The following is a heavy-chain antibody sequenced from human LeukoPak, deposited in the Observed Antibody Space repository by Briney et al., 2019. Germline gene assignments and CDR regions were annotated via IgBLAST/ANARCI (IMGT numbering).Heavy chain of an antibody. D-gene: IGHD2-15*01. CDR1: GFTFSSYT. CDR2: ISSSSNYI. V-gene: IGHV3-21*01. J-gene: IGHJ3*02. CDR3: ARETYCSGSSCYKGNAFDI. Sequence: GGSLRLSCAASGFTFSSYTMNWVRQAPGKGLEWVSSISSSSNYIYYADSMKGRFTISRDNANNSLYLQMNSLRADDTAVYYCARETYCSGSSCYKGNAFDIWGQGTMVTVSS.